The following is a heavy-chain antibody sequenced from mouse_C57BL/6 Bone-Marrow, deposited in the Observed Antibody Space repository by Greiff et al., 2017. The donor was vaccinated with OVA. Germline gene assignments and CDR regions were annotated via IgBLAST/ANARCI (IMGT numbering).Heavy chain of an antibody. V-gene: IGHV1-81*01. CDR1: GYTFTSYG. CDR2: IYPRSGNT. J-gene: IGHJ1*03. CDR3: RYYPYWYFDV. D-gene: IGHD2-3*01. Sequence: QVQLQQSGAELARPGASVKLSCKASGYTFTSYGISWVKQRTGQGLEWIGEIYPRSGNTYYNEKFKGKATLTADKSSSTAYMELRSLTSEDSAVYFCRYYPYWYFDVWGTGTTVTVSS.